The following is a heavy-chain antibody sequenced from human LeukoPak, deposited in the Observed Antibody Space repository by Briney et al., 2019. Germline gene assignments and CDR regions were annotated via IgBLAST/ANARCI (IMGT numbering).Heavy chain of an antibody. D-gene: IGHD2-21*02. CDR3: ARERQDTVIHSGAFDI. V-gene: IGHV3-30-3*01. Sequence: GGSLRLSCAASGFTFSNYFMHWVRQAPGKGLEWVADIASDGSHTFYVESVKGRFTISRDNSKNTLYLQMNSLGPEDTAVYFCARERQDTVIHSGAFDIWGQGTLVTVSS. CDR1: GFTFSNYF. J-gene: IGHJ4*02. CDR2: IASDGSHT.